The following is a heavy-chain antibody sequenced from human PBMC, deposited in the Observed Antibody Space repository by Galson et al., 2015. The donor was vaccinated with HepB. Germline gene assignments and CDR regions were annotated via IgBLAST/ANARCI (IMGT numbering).Heavy chain of an antibody. CDR1: GYTFTSYT. D-gene: IGHD2-8*02. CDR3: ARRGTGAPDY. CDR2: ITTNTGTP. V-gene: IGHV7-4-1*02. Sequence: SVKVSCKAFGYTFTSYTVNWVRQAPGQGLEWMGWITTNTGTPMYAQGFTGRFVFSLDTAVSTAYLQISSLKAEDTAVYYCARRGTGAPDYWGQGTLVTVSS. J-gene: IGHJ4*02.